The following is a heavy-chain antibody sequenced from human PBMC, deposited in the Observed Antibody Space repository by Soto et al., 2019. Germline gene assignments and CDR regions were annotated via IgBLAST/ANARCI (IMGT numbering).Heavy chain of an antibody. D-gene: IGHD2-2*02. CDR3: ARDIVVVPAAIYQLYYYYGMDV. Sequence: QVQLVQSGAEVKKPGASVKVSCKASGYTFTGYYMHWVRQAPGQGLEWMGWINPNSGGTNYAQKFQGRVTMTRDTSISTAYMELSRLRSDETAVYYCARDIVVVPAAIYQLYYYYGMDVWGQGTTVTVSS. V-gene: IGHV1-2*02. J-gene: IGHJ6*02. CDR1: GYTFTGYY. CDR2: INPNSGGT.